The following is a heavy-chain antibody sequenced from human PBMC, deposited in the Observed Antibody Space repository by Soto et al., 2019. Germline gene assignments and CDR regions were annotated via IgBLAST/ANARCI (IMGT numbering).Heavy chain of an antibody. J-gene: IGHJ4*02. V-gene: IGHV3-23*01. CDR3: AKDYDFWSGYYPGRFFDH. CDR1: GFNFRNYA. Sequence: GGSLRLSCAASGFNFRNYAMSWVRQAPGKGPEWVASIHGSGGSTYYADSVKGRFTISRDSSKNTLYLQMNGLRAEDTAVYYCAKDYDFWSGYYPGRFFDHWGQGTLVTVSS. CDR2: IHGSGGST. D-gene: IGHD3-3*01.